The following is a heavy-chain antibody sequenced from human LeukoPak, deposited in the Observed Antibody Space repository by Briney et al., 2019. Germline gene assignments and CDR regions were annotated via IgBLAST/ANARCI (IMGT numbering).Heavy chain of an antibody. Sequence: GGSLRLSCAASGFTFSDYYMTWIRQAPGKGLEWVSYITSSSSYTNYADSVKGRFTISRDNAKNSLFLQMNSLRAEDTAIYHYARTGGGYSLDYWGQGTLITVSS. D-gene: IGHD1-26*01. CDR1: GFTFSDYY. V-gene: IGHV3-11*03. J-gene: IGHJ4*02. CDR3: ARTGGGYSLDY. CDR2: ITSSSSYT.